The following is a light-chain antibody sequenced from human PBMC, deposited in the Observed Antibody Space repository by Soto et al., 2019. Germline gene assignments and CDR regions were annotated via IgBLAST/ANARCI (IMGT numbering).Light chain of an antibody. V-gene: IGKV2-28*01. CDR1: HSLLHSNGYNY. J-gene: IGKJ4*01. CDR2: LGS. Sequence: EIVMTQSPLSLPATPGEPASISCRSSHSLLHSNGYNYLNWYLQKPGQSPQLLIYLGSNRASGVPDRFSGSGSGKDFTLKISRVEAEDVGVYYCMQALQTPLTFGGGTKVEIK. CDR3: MQALQTPLT.